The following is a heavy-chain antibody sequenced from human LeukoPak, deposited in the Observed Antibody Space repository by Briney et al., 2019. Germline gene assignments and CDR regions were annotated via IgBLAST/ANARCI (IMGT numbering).Heavy chain of an antibody. Sequence: GGSLRLSCAASGFTVSSNYMSWVRQAPGKGLEWVSVIYSGGSTYYADSVKGRFTTSRDNSQNTLYLQMSSLRVEDTAIYYCAKEATDCSGGSCYSYYFNSWGQGTLVTVSS. CDR2: IYSGGST. J-gene: IGHJ4*02. V-gene: IGHV3-66*01. D-gene: IGHD2-15*01. CDR1: GFTVSSNY. CDR3: AKEATDCSGGSCYSYYFNS.